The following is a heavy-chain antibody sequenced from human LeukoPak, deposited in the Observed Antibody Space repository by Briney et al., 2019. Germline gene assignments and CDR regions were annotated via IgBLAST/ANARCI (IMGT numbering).Heavy chain of an antibody. J-gene: IGHJ5*02. Sequence: PSQTLSLTCTVSGGSISSGDYYWSWIRQPPGKGLEWIGYIYYSGSTYYNPSLKSRVTISVDTSRSRNQISLRLNSVTAADTAVYYCAREWGSENYLSRARNWFDPWGQGTLVIVSS. D-gene: IGHD3-10*01. CDR3: AREWGSENYLSRARNWFDP. CDR2: IYYSGST. V-gene: IGHV4-30-4*01. CDR1: GGSISSGDYY.